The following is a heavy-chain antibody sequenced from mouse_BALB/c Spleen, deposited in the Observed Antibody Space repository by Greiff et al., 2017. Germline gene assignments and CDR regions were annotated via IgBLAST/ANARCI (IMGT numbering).Heavy chain of an antibody. Sequence: VQLQESGPGLVAPSQSLSITCTVSGFSLTSYGVHWVRQPPGKGLEWLGVIWAGGSTNYNSALMSRLSISKDNSKSQVFLKMNSLQTDDTAMYYCARDPDYYGSSGDYAMDYWGQGTSVTVSS. CDR2: IWAGGST. D-gene: IGHD1-1*01. J-gene: IGHJ4*01. V-gene: IGHV2-9*02. CDR3: ARDPDYYGSSGDYAMDY. CDR1: GFSLTSYG.